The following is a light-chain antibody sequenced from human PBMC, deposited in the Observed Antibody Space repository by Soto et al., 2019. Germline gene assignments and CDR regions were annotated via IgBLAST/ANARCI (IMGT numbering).Light chain of an antibody. V-gene: IGKV1-39*01. Sequence: DIQMSQSPSSLSASEGDRVTITCRASPSISSSLSWHQQKPGKTPNLLIYSASNLRSGVPSRFSGSGSGTDFTLTISSMQPEDFAVYYCQQSYNTPWTFGQGTKVDI. CDR3: QQSYNTPWT. CDR2: SAS. J-gene: IGKJ1*01. CDR1: PSISSS.